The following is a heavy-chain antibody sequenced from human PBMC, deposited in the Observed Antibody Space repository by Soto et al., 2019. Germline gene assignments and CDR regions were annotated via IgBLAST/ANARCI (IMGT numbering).Heavy chain of an antibody. CDR2: ISIRGDYR. CDR1: GFTFSSSG. V-gene: IGHV3-23*01. D-gene: IGHD4-17*01. CDR3: ANHGGFDF. J-gene: IGHJ3*01. Sequence: EGQLLQSGGGLVQPGESLRLSCAASGFTFSSSGMSWVRQAPGKGLEWVSSISIRGDYRYYADSIKGRFTISRDKSKNTLYLQLSSLTAEVTALYYCANHGGFDFLGQGTMVAVSS.